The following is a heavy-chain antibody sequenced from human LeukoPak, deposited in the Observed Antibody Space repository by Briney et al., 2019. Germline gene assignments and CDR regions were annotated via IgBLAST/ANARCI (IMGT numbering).Heavy chain of an antibody. CDR3: ARGGQSKYDSSGYLNYFDY. CDR1: GFTVSSNY. V-gene: IGHV3-66*01. Sequence: GGSLRLSCAASGFTVSSNYMSWVRQAPGKGLEWVSVIYSGGSTYYADSVKGRFTISRDNYKNTLYLQMGSLRAEDMAVYYCARGGQSKYDSSGYLNYFDYWGQGTLVTVSS. CDR2: IYSGGST. J-gene: IGHJ4*02. D-gene: IGHD3-22*01.